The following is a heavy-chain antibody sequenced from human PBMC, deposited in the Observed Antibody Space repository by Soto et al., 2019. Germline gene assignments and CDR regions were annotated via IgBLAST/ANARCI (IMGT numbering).Heavy chain of an antibody. CDR3: ARGYVVLTGTNAHFAN. J-gene: IGHJ4*02. Sequence: QVQLVQSGPKVKKPGSSVKVSCTASGGTFGRYTISWVRQAPGQGLEWMGGIPPVLGNKNVAQSFPDKLTFTADESTRRAYLELSSLTTEEPAVYYCARGYVVLTGTNAHFANWGQGMLVTVAS. D-gene: IGHD3-9*01. CDR1: GGTFGRYT. CDR2: IPPVLGNK. V-gene: IGHV1-69*16.